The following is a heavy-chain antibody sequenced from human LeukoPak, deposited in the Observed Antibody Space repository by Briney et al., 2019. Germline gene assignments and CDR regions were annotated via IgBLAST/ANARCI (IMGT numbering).Heavy chain of an antibody. V-gene: IGHV3-23*01. D-gene: IGHD3-22*01. Sequence: GTLRLSCAASGFTFSSYGMSWVRQAQGKGLEWVSTISGSGGSTYYADSVKGRFTISRDNSKNTVYLQVNSLRVEDTAVYYCAKFRYYYDSTGYEIDYWGQGTLVTVSS. CDR2: ISGSGGST. J-gene: IGHJ4*02. CDR3: AKFRYYYDSTGYEIDY. CDR1: GFTFSSYG.